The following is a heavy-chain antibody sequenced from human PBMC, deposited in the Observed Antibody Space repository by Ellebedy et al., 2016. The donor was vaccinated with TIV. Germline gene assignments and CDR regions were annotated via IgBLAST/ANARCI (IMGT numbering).Heavy chain of an antibody. V-gene: IGHV4-39*01. Sequence: SETLSLTXTVSGDSITSNDYYWGWIRQPPGKGLEWIGSINYSGTTHYNPSLKSRVTISVDTSKNQFSLRLSSVTAADTAIYYCARHGQYNYGYGYPRWFNPWGQGTLVTVSS. CDR3: ARHGQYNYGYGYPRWFNP. J-gene: IGHJ5*02. CDR1: GDSITSNDYY. CDR2: INYSGTT. D-gene: IGHD5-18*01.